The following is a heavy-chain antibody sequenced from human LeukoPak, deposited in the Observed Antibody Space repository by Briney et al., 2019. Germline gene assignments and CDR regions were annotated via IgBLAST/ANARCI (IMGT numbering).Heavy chain of an antibody. CDR1: GFTFSSYW. Sequence: QTGGSLRLSCAASGFTFSSYWMSWVRQAPGKGLEWVSYISSSSAICYADSVKGRFTISRDNAKNSLYLQMNSLRAEDTAVYYCARDRASKYYDFWSGSAFGYWGQGTLVTVSS. CDR3: ARDRASKYYDFWSGSAFGY. J-gene: IGHJ4*02. D-gene: IGHD3-3*01. V-gene: IGHV3-48*01. CDR2: ISSSSAI.